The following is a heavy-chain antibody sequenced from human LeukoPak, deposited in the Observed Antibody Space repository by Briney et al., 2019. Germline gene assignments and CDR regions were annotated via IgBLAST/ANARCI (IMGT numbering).Heavy chain of an antibody. D-gene: IGHD6-19*01. CDR1: GGSISSSNW. CDR3: ARDLSGYSSGWYCWFDP. V-gene: IGHV4-4*02. CDR2: IYHSGST. Sequence: SEILSLTCAVSGGSISSSNWWSWVRQPPGKGLEWIGEIYHSGSTNYNPSLKSRVTISVDKSKNQFSLKLSSVTAADTAVYYCARDLSGYSSGWYCWFDPWGQGTLVTVSS. J-gene: IGHJ5*02.